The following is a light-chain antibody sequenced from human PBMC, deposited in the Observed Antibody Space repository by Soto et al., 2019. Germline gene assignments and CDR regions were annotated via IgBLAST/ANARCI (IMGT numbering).Light chain of an antibody. CDR2: DVS. Sequence: QSALTQPASVSGSPGQSITISCTGTSSDVSGYNYVSWYQQHPGKAPKLMIYDVSNRPSGVYNRFSGSKSGNTAPLTISGLQAEDEADYYCSSYTSSSALVFGTRTKLTFL. CDR3: SSYTSSSALV. CDR1: SSDVSGYNY. J-gene: IGLJ1*01. V-gene: IGLV2-14*01.